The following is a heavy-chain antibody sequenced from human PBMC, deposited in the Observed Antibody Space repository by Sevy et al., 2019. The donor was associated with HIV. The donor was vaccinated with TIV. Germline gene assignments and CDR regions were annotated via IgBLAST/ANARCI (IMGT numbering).Heavy chain of an antibody. J-gene: IGHJ1*01. D-gene: IGHD6-13*01. CDR2: IWYDGSNK. CDR3: ARGRGSSWDYFQH. CDR1: GFTFSSYG. V-gene: IGHV3-33*01. Sequence: GGSLRLSCAASGFTFSSYGMHWVRQAPGKGLEWVAVIWYDGSNKYYADSVKGRFTISRDNSKNTLYLQMNGLRAEDTAVYYCARGRGSSWDYFQHWGQGTLVTVSS.